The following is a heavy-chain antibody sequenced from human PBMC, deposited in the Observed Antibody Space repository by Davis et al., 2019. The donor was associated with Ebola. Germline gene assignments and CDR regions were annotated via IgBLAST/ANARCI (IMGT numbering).Heavy chain of an antibody. J-gene: IGHJ4*02. CDR1: GGSISSYY. D-gene: IGHD4-17*01. CDR2: IYYSGST. V-gene: IGHV4-59*08. Sequence: MPGGSLRLSCTVSGGSISSYYWSWIRQPPGKGLEWIGYIYYSGSTHYSPSLKSRVTISVDTSKDQFSLKLRSVTAADTAVYYCAIGGNGDPTSPLDNWGQGTLVTVSS. CDR3: AIGGNGDPTSPLDN.